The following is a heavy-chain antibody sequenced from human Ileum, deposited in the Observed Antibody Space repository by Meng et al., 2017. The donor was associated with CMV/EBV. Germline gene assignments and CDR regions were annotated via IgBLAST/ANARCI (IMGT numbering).Heavy chain of an antibody. D-gene: IGHD5-12*01. CDR1: GASITNDDYY. Sequence: QVRLQGPGPGLVKPSQTLSLTCTVSGASITNDDYYWSWIRQPPGKGLEWIGYIYYNGITYYNPSLKSRIAILVDTSKSQFSLIVSSVTAADTAVYYCAKYSGPSRWFDPWGQGTLVTVFS. CDR3: AKYSGPSRWFDP. CDR2: IYYNGIT. J-gene: IGHJ5*02. V-gene: IGHV4-30-4*01.